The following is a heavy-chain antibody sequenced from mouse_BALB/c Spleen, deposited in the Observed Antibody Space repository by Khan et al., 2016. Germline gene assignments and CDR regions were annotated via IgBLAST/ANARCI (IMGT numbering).Heavy chain of an antibody. Sequence: EVELVESGGGLVQPGGSRKLSCAASGFTFSSFGMHWVRQAPEKGLEWVAFISSGSSAIYYADTVKGRFTITSDNPKNTLFLQMTSPMSEDMAMYYYGRGNYWGQGTTLTVSS. CDR2: ISSGSSAI. CDR3: GRGNY. V-gene: IGHV5-17*02. J-gene: IGHJ2*01. CDR1: GFTFSSFG.